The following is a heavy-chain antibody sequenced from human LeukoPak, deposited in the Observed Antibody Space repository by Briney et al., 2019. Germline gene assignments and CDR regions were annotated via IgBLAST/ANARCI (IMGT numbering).Heavy chain of an antibody. CDR2: IYYSGST. V-gene: IGHV4-39*07. Sequence: SETLSLTCTVSGGSISSSSYYWGWIRQPPGKGLEWIGSIYYSGSTNYNPSLKSRVTISVDTSKNQFSLKLSSVTAADTAVYYCARRTYYSDSGSQQFDPWGQGTLVTVSS. J-gene: IGHJ5*02. CDR1: GGSISSSSYY. CDR3: ARRTYYSDSGSQQFDP. D-gene: IGHD3-10*01.